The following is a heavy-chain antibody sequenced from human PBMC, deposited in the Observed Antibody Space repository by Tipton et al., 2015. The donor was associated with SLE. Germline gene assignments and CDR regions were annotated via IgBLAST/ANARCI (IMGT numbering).Heavy chain of an antibody. CDR3: ARGLRATFDY. J-gene: IGHJ4*02. CDR1: GGSISSGSYY. CDR2: IYTSGST. D-gene: IGHD1-26*01. V-gene: IGHV4-61*02. Sequence: TLSLTCTVSGGSISSGSYYWSWIRQPAGKGLEWIGRIYTSGSTNYNPSLKSRVTISVDTSKNQFSLKLSSVTAADTAVYYCARGLRATFDYWGQGTLVTVSS.